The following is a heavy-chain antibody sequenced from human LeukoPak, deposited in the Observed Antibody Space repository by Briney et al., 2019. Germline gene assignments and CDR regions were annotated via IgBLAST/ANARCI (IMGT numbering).Heavy chain of an antibody. CDR1: GFTFSSYA. D-gene: IGHD6-13*01. CDR2: ISYDGSNK. V-gene: IGHV3-30-3*02. J-gene: IGHJ4*02. Sequence: GGSLRLSCAASGFTFSSYAMHWVRQAPGKGLEWVAVISYDGSNKYYADSVKGRFTISRDNSKNTLYLQMNSLRVEDTAVYYCAKCLGSGWYASSDWGQGTLVTVSS. CDR3: AKCLGSGWYASSD.